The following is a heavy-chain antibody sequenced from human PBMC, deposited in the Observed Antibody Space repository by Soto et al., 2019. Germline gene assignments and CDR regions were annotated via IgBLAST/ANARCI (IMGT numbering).Heavy chain of an antibody. CDR2: VYHTGST. CDR3: ARRLFGSGWTLDS. J-gene: IGHJ4*02. CDR1: GASITTYY. D-gene: IGHD6-19*01. V-gene: IGHV4-59*13. Sequence: SKTLSLTCDVSGASITTYYWSWIRQAPGKGLEWIGNVYHTGSTDYSSSLRSRVTISVDTSKNQFSLSMNSVSAADTAVYYCARRLFGSGWTLDSWGQGALVTVSS.